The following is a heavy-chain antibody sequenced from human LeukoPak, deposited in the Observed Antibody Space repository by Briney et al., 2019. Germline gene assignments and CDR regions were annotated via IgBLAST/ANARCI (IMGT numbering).Heavy chain of an antibody. CDR3: AKVRSGSANWALRIFDN. CDR2: ISPGGGTT. D-gene: IGHD1-1*01. CDR1: GFAFGSEA. Sequence: GGSLRLSCAVSGFAFGSEAMSWVRQSPARGLEWVASISPGGGTTYYADYVKGRFTISRDNSNNTLHVQMNSLRAEDTAVYYCAKVRSGSANWALRIFDNWGQGTLVTVSS. J-gene: IGHJ4*02. V-gene: IGHV3-23*01.